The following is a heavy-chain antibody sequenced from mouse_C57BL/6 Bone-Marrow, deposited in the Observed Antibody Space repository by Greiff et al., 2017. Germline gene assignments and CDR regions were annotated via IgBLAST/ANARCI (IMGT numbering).Heavy chain of an antibody. CDR1: GYTFTSYW. J-gene: IGHJ4*01. V-gene: IGHV1-59*01. D-gene: IGHD1-1*01. CDR3: ARPSAVVAGDARDY. CDR2: IDPSDSYT. Sequence: QVQLQQPGAELVRPGTSVKLSCKASGYTFTSYWMHWVKQRPGQGLEWIGVIDPSDSYTNYNQKFKGKATVTVDTSSSTAYMQLSSLTSEDSAVYYCARPSAVVAGDARDYWGQGTSVTVSS.